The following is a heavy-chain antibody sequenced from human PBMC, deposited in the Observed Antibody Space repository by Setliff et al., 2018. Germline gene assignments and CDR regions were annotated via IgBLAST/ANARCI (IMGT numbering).Heavy chain of an antibody. CDR1: GYTFASYG. CDR2: ISGHTGNT. V-gene: IGHV1-18*01. Sequence: ASVKVSCKASGYTFASYGITWVRQAPGQGLEWMGWISGHTGNTYYAQRFQGRLTLTTDKSTSTAYMEVRSLTSDDTAIYYCARLVRYCTRTSCQRTSGAELWGQGTLVTVSS. CDR3: ARLVRYCTRTSCQRTSGAEL. J-gene: IGHJ4*02. D-gene: IGHD2-2*01.